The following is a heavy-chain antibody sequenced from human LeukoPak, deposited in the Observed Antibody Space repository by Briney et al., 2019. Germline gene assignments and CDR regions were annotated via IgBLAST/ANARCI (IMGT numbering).Heavy chain of an antibody. V-gene: IGHV3-21*01. CDR1: GFTFSSYS. CDR3: ARGSYYDSSGPYDY. Sequence: KPGGSLRLSCAASGFTFSSYSMNWVRQAQGKGLEWVSSISSSSYIYYADSVKGRFTISRDNAKNSLYLQMNSLRAEDTAVYYCARGSYYDSSGPYDYWAREPWSPSPQ. CDR2: ISSSSYI. J-gene: IGHJ4*02. D-gene: IGHD3-22*01.